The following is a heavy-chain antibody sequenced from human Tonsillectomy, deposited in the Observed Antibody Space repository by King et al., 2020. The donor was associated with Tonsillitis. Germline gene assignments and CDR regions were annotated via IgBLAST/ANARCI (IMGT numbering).Heavy chain of an antibody. D-gene: IGHD2-15*01. Sequence: VQLVESGGGLVQPGGSLRLSCAASGFTFSSYSMNWVRQAPGKGLEWVSYISSSSSTIYYADSVKGRFTISRDNAKNSLYLQMNRLRDEETAVYYCAREWGYCSGGICYQPDYWGQGTLVTVSS. V-gene: IGHV3-48*02. J-gene: IGHJ4*02. CDR1: GFTFSSYS. CDR2: ISSSSSTI. CDR3: AREWGYCSGGICYQPDY.